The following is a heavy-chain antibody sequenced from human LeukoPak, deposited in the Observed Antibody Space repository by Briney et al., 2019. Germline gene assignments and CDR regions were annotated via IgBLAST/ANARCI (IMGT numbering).Heavy chain of an antibody. V-gene: IGHV4-4*02. CDR2: VHLSGTS. CDR1: GRSILTTNW. Sequence: YPSETLSLTCAVSGRSILTTNWRSGGRQPPGKGLEWIGEVHLSGTSNYNPSLKSRVSMSIDKSKNQLSLKLTSVTAADTAMYYCARESGAFSPFGFWGQGTLVTVSS. CDR3: ARESGAFSPFGF. J-gene: IGHJ4*02. D-gene: IGHD1-26*01.